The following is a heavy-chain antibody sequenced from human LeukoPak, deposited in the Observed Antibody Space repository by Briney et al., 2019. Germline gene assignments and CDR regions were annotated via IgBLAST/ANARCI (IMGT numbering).Heavy chain of an antibody. CDR1: GGSISSYY. D-gene: IGHD2-15*01. CDR2: IYYTGTT. V-gene: IGHV4-59*01. CDR3: ARGGWRLDY. Sequence: SDTLSLTCTVSGGSISSYYWSWIRQPPGKGLEWIGYIYYTGTTNYNPSLKSRVTISVDTSKNQFSLKLSSVTAADTAVYYCARGGWRLDYWGQGTLVTVSS. J-gene: IGHJ4*02.